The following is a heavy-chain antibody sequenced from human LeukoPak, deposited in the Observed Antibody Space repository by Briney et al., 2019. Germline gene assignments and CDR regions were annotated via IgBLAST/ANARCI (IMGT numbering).Heavy chain of an antibody. D-gene: IGHD5-18*01. CDR3: TTATGVTEDAFDI. V-gene: IGHV3-15*01. CDR2: IKSKTDGGTT. J-gene: IGHJ3*02. CDR1: GFTFSNAW. Sequence: MAGGSLRLSCAASGFTFSNAWMSWVRQAPGKGLEWVGRIKSKTDGGTTDYAAPVKGRFTISRDGSKNTLYLQMNSLKTEDTAVYYCTTATGVTEDAFDIWGQGTMVTVSS.